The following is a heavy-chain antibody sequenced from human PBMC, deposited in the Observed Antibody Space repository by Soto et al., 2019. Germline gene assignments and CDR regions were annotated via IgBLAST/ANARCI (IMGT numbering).Heavy chain of an antibody. Sequence: EVQLLESGGGLVQPGGSLRLSCAASGFTFSSYAMSWVRQAPGKGLEWVSAISGSGGSTYYADSVKGRFTISRDNSKNTLYLQMNSLRAEDTAVYYCAKDELAATLMIEYFQHWGQGTLVTVSS. D-gene: IGHD2-15*01. J-gene: IGHJ1*01. CDR2: ISGSGGST. CDR1: GFTFSSYA. CDR3: AKDELAATLMIEYFQH. V-gene: IGHV3-23*01.